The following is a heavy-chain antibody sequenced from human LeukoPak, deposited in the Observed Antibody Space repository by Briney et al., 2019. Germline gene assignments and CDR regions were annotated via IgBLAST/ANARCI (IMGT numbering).Heavy chain of an antibody. V-gene: IGHV1-2*02. D-gene: IGHD3-22*01. Sequence: GASVKVSCKASGYTFTGYYMHWVRQAPGQGLEWMGWINPNSGGTNYAQKFQGRVTMTRDTSISTAYMELSRLRSDDTAVYYCARRGTYDSSGYSPSQDAFDIWGQGTMVTVSS. CDR1: GYTFTGYY. J-gene: IGHJ3*02. CDR2: INPNSGGT. CDR3: ARRGTYDSSGYSPSQDAFDI.